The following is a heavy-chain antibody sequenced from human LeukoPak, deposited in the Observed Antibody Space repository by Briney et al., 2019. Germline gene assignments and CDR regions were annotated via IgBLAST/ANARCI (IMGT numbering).Heavy chain of an antibody. CDR2: IRYDGSNK. D-gene: IGHD2-15*01. J-gene: IGHJ4*02. Sequence: GRSLRLSCAASGFTFSSYGMHWVRQAPGKGLEWVAFIRYDGSNKYYADSVKGRFTISRDNSKNTLYLQMNSLRAEDTAVYYCAKDLSVVAAAVDYWGQGTLVTVSS. CDR1: GFTFSSYG. V-gene: IGHV3-30*02. CDR3: AKDLSVVAAAVDY.